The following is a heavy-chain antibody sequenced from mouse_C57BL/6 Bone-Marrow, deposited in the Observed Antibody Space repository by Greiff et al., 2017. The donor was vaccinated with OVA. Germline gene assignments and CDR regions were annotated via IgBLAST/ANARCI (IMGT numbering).Heavy chain of an antibody. CDR3: ARTGKVDY. CDR2: ISSGGSYT. V-gene: IGHV5-6*01. J-gene: IGHJ2*01. Sequence: EVMLVESGGDLVKPGGSLKLSCAASGFTFSSYGMSWVRQTPDKRLEWVATISSGGSYTYYPDSVKGRFTISRDNAKNTLYLQMRSLKSEDTAMYYCARTGKVDYWGQGTTLTVSS. D-gene: IGHD4-1*01. CDR1: GFTFSSYG.